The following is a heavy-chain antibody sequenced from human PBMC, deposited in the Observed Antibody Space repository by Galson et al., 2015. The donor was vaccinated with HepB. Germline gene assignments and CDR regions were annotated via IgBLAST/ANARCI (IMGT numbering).Heavy chain of an antibody. J-gene: IGHJ4*02. CDR3: ARVVVRTYYFDY. V-gene: IGHV4-30-4*01. Sequence: TLSLTCTVSGGSISSGDYYWSWIRQPPGKGLEWIGYIYYSGSTYYNPSLKSRVTISVDTSKNQFSLKLSPVTAADTAVYYCARVVVRTYYFDYWGQGTLVTVSS. CDR1: GGSISSGDYY. CDR2: IYYSGST. D-gene: IGHD3-22*01.